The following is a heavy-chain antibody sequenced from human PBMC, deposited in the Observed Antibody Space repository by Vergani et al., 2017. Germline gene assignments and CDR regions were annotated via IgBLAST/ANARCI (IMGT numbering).Heavy chain of an antibody. J-gene: IGHJ3*02. Sequence: QVQLVQSGAEVKKPGSSVKVSCKASGGTFSSYTISWVRQAPGQGLEWMGRIIPILGIANYAQKFQGRVTITADKSTSTAYMELSSLRSEDTAVYYCASGLDYSNQGAFDIWGQGTMVTVSS. V-gene: IGHV1-69*02. CDR2: IIPILGIA. D-gene: IGHD4-11*01. CDR1: GGTFSSYT. CDR3: ASGLDYSNQGAFDI.